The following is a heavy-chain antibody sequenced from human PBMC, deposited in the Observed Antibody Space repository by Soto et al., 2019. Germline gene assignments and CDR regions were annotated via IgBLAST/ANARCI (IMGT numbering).Heavy chain of an antibody. D-gene: IGHD6-13*01. CDR1: GYTLTELS. CDR2: FDPEDGET. V-gene: IGHV1-24*01. Sequence: ASVKVSCKVSGYTLTELSMHWVRQAPGKGLEWMGGFDPEDGETIYAQKFQGRVTMTEDTSTDTAYMELSSLRSEGTAVYYCATSNQPGYSSSWYISWFDPWGQGTLVTVSS. CDR3: ATSNQPGYSSSWYISWFDP. J-gene: IGHJ5*02.